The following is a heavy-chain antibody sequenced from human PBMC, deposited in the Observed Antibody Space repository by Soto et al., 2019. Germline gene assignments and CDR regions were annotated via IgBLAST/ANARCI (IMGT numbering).Heavy chain of an antibody. V-gene: IGHV4-34*01. CDR1: GGSFSGYY. D-gene: IGHD3-10*01. CDR2: INHSGST. Sequence: SETLSLTCAVYGGSFSGYYWSWIRQPPGKGLEWIGEINHSGSTNYNPSLKSRVTISVDTSKNQFSLKLSSVTAADTAVYYCARGFYGSGSYRSRWEYYYYGMDVWGQGTTVT. CDR3: ARGFYGSGSYRSRWEYYYYGMDV. J-gene: IGHJ6*02.